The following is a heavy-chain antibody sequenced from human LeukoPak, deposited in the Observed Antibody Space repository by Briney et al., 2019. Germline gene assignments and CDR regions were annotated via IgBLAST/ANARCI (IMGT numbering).Heavy chain of an antibody. V-gene: IGHV3-64*04. CDR2: ISNNGGRT. CDR1: GFTFSIYA. J-gene: IGHJ4*02. CDR3: ASAGSGLY. Sequence: PGGSLRLSCSASGFTFSIYAMHWVRQAPGKGLEYVSAISNNGGRTYYADSVKGRFTISRDNAKNSLYLQMNSLRDEDTAVYYCASAGSGLYWGQGTLVTVSS. D-gene: IGHD6-19*01.